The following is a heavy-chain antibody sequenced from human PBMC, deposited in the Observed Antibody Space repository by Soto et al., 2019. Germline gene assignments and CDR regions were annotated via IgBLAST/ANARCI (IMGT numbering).Heavy chain of an antibody. V-gene: IGHV1-69*13. Sequence: ASVKVSCKASGGTFSSYAISCVRQAPGQGLEWMGGIIPIFGTANYAQKFQGRVTITADESTSTAYMELSSLRSEDTAVYYCARGGDRDYYYSMDVWGQGTTVTVSS. CDR1: GGTFSSYA. J-gene: IGHJ6*02. CDR3: ARGGDRDYYYSMDV. D-gene: IGHD2-21*02. CDR2: IIPIFGTA.